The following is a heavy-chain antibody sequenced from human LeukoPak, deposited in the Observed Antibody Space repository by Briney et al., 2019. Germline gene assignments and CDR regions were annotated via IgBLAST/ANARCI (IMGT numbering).Heavy chain of an antibody. D-gene: IGHD3-22*01. Sequence: ASVKVSCKASGGTFSSYAISWVRQAPGQGLEWMGGIIPIFGTANYAQKLQGRVTITADESTSTAYMELSSLRSEDTAVYYCASDYDSSGYPLDYWGQGTLVTVSS. CDR1: GGTFSSYA. CDR2: IIPIFGTA. CDR3: ASDYDSSGYPLDY. J-gene: IGHJ4*02. V-gene: IGHV1-69*01.